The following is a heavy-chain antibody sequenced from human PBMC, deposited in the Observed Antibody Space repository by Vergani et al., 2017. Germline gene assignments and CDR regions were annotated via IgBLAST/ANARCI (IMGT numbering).Heavy chain of an antibody. Sequence: LEESGGGSVKPGGSLRLSCAASGFKFSDHYMSWIRQAPGKGLEWVSHISPGASTVSYTDSVTGRFTVSRDNDNNSLTLDMTTLRVEDTGVYYCAKNPGISTTLHYYAMDVWGQGTTLPVSS. J-gene: IGHJ6*02. D-gene: IGHD1-14*01. CDR2: ISPGASTV. CDR3: AKNPGISTTLHYYAMDV. CDR1: GFKFSDHY. V-gene: IGHV3-11*04.